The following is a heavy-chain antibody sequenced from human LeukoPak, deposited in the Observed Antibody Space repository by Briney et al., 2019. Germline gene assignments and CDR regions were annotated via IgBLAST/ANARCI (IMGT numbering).Heavy chain of an antibody. D-gene: IGHD2-2*01. CDR1: GGSISSYY. Sequence: SETLSLTCTVSGGSISSYYWSWIRQPPGKGLEWIGYIYYSGNTNYNPSLKSRVTISVDTSKNQFSLKLSSVTAADTAVYYCAREIPAAMTNWFDPWGQGTLVTVSS. J-gene: IGHJ5*02. CDR3: AREIPAAMTNWFDP. CDR2: IYYSGNT. V-gene: IGHV4-59*01.